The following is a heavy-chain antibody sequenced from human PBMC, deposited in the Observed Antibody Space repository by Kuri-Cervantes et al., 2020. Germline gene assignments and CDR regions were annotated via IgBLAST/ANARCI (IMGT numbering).Heavy chain of an antibody. D-gene: IGHD2-21*02. CDR3: VRSRDMGCGGDCYPVGAFDI. CDR1: GGSLSGYY. CDR2: TNHRGST. Sequence: SETLSLTCAVYGGSLSGYYWSWIRQPPGKGLEWIGETNHRGSTNYNPSLKSRVTISVDTSKNQFSLKLRSVTAADTAVYYCVRSRDMGCGGDCYPVGAFDIWGQGTKVTVSS. V-gene: IGHV4-34*01. J-gene: IGHJ3*02.